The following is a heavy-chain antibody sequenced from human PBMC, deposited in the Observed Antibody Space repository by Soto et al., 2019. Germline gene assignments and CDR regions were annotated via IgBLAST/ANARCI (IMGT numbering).Heavy chain of an antibody. Sequence: SETLSLTCTVSGGSISSSSYYWGWIRQPPGKGLEWIGSIYYSGSTYYNPSLKSRVTISVDTSKNQFSLKLSSVTAADTAVYYCASKKIALAGIHYWGQGTLVTVSS. J-gene: IGHJ4*02. V-gene: IGHV4-39*01. CDR1: GGSISSSSYY. CDR2: IYYSGST. D-gene: IGHD6-19*01. CDR3: ASKKIALAGIHY.